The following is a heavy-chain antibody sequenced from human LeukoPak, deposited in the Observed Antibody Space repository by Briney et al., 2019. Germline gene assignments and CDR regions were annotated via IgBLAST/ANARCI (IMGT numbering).Heavy chain of an antibody. CDR2: ISTDTGNP. CDR1: GYTITNFA. CDR3: ARVSACRGGNCYWFDP. J-gene: IGHJ5*02. V-gene: IGHV7-4-1*02. Sequence: GASVKVSCKASGYTITNFAMNWVRQAPGQGLEWLGRISTDTGNPTYAQGLTGRFVFSLDTSVSTAYLQISSLKAEDTAVYYCARVSACRGGNCYWFDPWGQGTLVTVSS. D-gene: IGHD2-15*01.